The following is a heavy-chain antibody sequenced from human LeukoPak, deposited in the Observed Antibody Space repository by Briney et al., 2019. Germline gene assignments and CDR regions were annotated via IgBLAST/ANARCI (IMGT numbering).Heavy chain of an antibody. J-gene: IGHJ4*02. CDR3: ARDLYRDVNLFDY. Sequence: SETLSLTCTVSGGSITSGGYYWSWIRQPPGKGLEWIAYIYHSGNVYESANTFYNPSLKSRVHISIDTSKNQFFLNLDSVTAADTAVYYCARDLYRDVNLFDYWGQGTLVTVSS. V-gene: IGHV4-30-2*01. D-gene: IGHD1-14*01. CDR1: GGSITSGGYY. CDR2: IYHSGNVYESANT.